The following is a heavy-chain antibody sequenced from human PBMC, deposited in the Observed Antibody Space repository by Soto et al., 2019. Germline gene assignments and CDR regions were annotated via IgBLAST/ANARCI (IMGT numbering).Heavy chain of an antibody. V-gene: IGHV1-18*01. CDR2: INAYNSHT. CDR3: ARDSPPNYV. D-gene: IGHD4-4*01. CDR1: GYTFTSYA. J-gene: IGHJ4*02. Sequence: QVQLVQSGAEVKKPGASVKVSCKASGYTFTSYAISWVRQAPGQGLEWMGWINAYNSHTNYAQKLQGRVTMTTDTAPSTGYMELWRLRSDDTAVYYCARDSPPNYVCGQGTLVTVSS.